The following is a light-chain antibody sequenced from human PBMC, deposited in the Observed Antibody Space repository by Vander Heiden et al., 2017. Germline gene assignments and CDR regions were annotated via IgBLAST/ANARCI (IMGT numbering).Light chain of an antibody. CDR1: QSISSY. J-gene: IGKJ2*01. V-gene: IGKV1-39*01. CDR2: AAS. CDR3: QQSYSTPYT. Sequence: IQMPQSPSSLSASVGASVTITCRASQSISSYLNWYQQKPGKAPKLLIYAASSLQSGVPSRFSGSGSGTDFTLTISSLQPEDFATYYCQQSYSTPYTFGQGTKLEIK.